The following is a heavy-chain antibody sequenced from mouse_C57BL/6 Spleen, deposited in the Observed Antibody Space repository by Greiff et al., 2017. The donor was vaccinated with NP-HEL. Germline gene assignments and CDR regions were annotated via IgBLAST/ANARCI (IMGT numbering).Heavy chain of an antibody. CDR1: GYTFTSYW. V-gene: IGHV1-61*01. D-gene: IGHD1-1*01. Sequence: VQLQQPGAELVRPGSSVKLSCKASGYTFTSYWMDWVKQRPGQGLEWIGNIYPSDSEPHSNQKFKDKATLTVDKSSSTAYMQVSGLTSEDSAVYYCARHGSSPWFAYWGQGTLVTVSA. CDR2: IYPSDSEP. CDR3: ARHGSSPWFAY. J-gene: IGHJ3*01.